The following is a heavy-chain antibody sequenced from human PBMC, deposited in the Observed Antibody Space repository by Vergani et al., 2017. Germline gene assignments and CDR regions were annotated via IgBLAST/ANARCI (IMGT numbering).Heavy chain of an antibody. CDR2: ISGSGGST. V-gene: IGHV3-23*01. J-gene: IGHJ4*02. CDR1: GFTFSSYA. D-gene: IGHD2-2*01. CDR3: ARDRSRRVPAATGG. Sequence: EVQLLESGGGLVQPGGSLRLSCAASGFTFSSYAMSWVRQAPGKGLEWVSAISGSGGSTYYADSVKGRFTISRDNAKNSLYLQMNSLRAEDTAVYYCARDRSRRVPAATGGWGQGTLVTVSS.